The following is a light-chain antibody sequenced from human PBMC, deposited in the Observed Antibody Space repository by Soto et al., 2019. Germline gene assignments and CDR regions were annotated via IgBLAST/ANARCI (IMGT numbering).Light chain of an antibody. CDR3: QQYKNWPRT. CDR2: GAS. J-gene: IGKJ1*01. CDR1: QSVSSN. V-gene: IGKV3-15*01. Sequence: ETVMTQSAATLSVSPGERATLSCRASQSVSSNLAWYQQKPDQAPRLLIYGASTRVTGIPARFSGSGSGTEFALTISSLQSEDFAVYYCQQYKNWPRTFGQGTKVEIK.